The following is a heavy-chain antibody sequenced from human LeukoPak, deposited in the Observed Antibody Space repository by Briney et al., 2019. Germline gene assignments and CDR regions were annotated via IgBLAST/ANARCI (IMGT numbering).Heavy chain of an antibody. CDR1: GYTFTSYA. CDR2: INTNTGNP. J-gene: IGHJ5*02. V-gene: IGHV7-4-1*02. Sequence: GASVKVSCKASGYTFTSYAMNWVRQAPGQGLEWMGWINTNTGNPTYAQGFTGRFVFSLDTSVSTAYLQISSLKAEDTAVYYCARDQVPAAIRWFDPWGQGTLVTVSS. CDR3: ARDQVPAAIRWFDP. D-gene: IGHD2-2*01.